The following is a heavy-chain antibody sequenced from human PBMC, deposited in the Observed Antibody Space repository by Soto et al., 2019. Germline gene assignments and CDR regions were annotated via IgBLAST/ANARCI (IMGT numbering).Heavy chain of an antibody. J-gene: IGHJ2*01. V-gene: IGHV4-59*01. CDR3: ERGRYYGSGPLINYFDL. Sequence: SETLSLTCTVSGGSISPYFWSWIRQPPGKGLEWIGYIFYSGSTNYNPSLTSRVTISVDTSKNQFSLKLSSVTAADTAVYFWERGRYYGSGPLINYFDLWGRAPLVTVP. D-gene: IGHD3-10*01. CDR2: IFYSGST. CDR1: GGSISPYF.